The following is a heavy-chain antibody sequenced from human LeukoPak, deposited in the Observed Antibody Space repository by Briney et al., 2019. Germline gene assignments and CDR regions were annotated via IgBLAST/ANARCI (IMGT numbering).Heavy chain of an antibody. V-gene: IGHV4-59*01. J-gene: IGHJ4*02. D-gene: IGHD3-22*01. CDR2: IYYSGST. CDR3: ARGYYDSSGYLDY. Sequence: SETLSRTCTVSGGSISSYYWSWIRQPPGKGLEWIGYIYYSGSTNYNPSLKSRVTISVDTSKNQFSLKLSSVTAADTAVYYCARGYYDSSGYLDYWGQGTLVTVSS. CDR1: GGSISSYY.